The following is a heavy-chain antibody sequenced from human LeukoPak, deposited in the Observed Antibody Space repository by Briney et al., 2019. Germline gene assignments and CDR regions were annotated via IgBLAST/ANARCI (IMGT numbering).Heavy chain of an antibody. CDR1: GFTFSSYA. J-gene: IGHJ4*02. CDR3: AKGHSGGYSPLFHY. V-gene: IGHV3-23*01. D-gene: IGHD3-10*01. Sequence: PGGSLRLSCAASGFTFSSYAMTWVRQAPGKGLEWVSIIGGSGDSIYYADSVKGRFTISRDNSQNTLYLQMNSLSAEDTAVYYCAKGHSGGYSPLFHYWGQGTLVTVSS. CDR2: IGGSGDSI.